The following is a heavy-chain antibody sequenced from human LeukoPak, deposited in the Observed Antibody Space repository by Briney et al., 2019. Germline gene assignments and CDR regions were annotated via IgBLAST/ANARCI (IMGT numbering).Heavy chain of an antibody. CDR1: GYTFTSFG. Sequence: ASVKVSCKASGYTFTSFGVSWVRQAPGQGLEWMGWNSPYKGNINYAQKLQGRVTMTTDTSTSTAYMELRSLRSDDTAVYYCARAPVVVPAAMGWFDPWGQGTLVTVSS. CDR2: NSPYKGNI. D-gene: IGHD2-2*01. V-gene: IGHV1-18*01. CDR3: ARAPVVVPAAMGWFDP. J-gene: IGHJ5*02.